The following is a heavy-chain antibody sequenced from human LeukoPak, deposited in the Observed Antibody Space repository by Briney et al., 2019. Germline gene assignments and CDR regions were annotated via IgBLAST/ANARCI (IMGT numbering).Heavy chain of an antibody. CDR2: ISSSSSTI. Sequence: GGSLRLSCAASGFTFSSHSMNWVRQAPGKGLEWVSYISSSSSTIYYADSVKGRFTISRDNAKNSLYLQMNSLRAEDTAVYYCARVASGSYPYYFDYWGQGTLVTVSS. V-gene: IGHV3-48*01. CDR3: ARVASGSYPYYFDY. D-gene: IGHD1-26*01. CDR1: GFTFSSHS. J-gene: IGHJ4*02.